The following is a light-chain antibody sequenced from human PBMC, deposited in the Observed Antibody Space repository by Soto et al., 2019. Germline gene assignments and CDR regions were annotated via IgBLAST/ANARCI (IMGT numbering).Light chain of an antibody. Sequence: ELVMTQSPATLSVSTGETVTLSCRASQSVRTNLAWYQHKPGQSPRLLIYGASKRATIFPARFSGSGSGTEFTLTINSLQSEDFAVYYCQQYNDNWPTFGQGTKVDIK. J-gene: IGKJ1*01. CDR3: QQYNDNWPT. CDR1: QSVRTN. CDR2: GAS. V-gene: IGKV3-15*01.